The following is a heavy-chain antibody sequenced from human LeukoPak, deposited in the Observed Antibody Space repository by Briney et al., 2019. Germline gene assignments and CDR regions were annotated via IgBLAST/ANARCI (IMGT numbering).Heavy chain of an antibody. CDR1: GGSISSGAYS. D-gene: IGHD4-17*01. J-gene: IGHJ4*02. Sequence: SETLSLTCTVSGGSISSGAYSWNWIRQAPGKGLEWIGYMFHSGSTYYNPSLKSRVIISVDTSKNQVSLKLNSVTAADTAVYYCARGDTVTTPFDYWGQGTLVTVSS. CDR3: ARGDTVTTPFDY. CDR2: MFHSGST. V-gene: IGHV4-30-2*01.